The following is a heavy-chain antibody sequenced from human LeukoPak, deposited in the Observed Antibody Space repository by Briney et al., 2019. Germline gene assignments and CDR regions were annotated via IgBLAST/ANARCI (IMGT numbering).Heavy chain of an antibody. D-gene: IGHD5-12*01. CDR3: ARQVATKGEWAFDI. CDR1: GDSISSSSYY. Sequence: SETLPLTCTVSGDSISSSSYYWGWIRQPPGKGLEWIGTIYYSGSTYYNPSLKSRVTISLDTSKNHFSLKLSSVTAADTAVYYCARQVATKGEWAFDIWGQGTMVTASS. J-gene: IGHJ3*02. V-gene: IGHV4-39*02. CDR2: IYYSGST.